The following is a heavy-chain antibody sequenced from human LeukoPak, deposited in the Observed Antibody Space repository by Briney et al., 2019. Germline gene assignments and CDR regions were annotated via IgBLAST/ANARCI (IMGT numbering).Heavy chain of an antibody. Sequence: GGSLRLSCAASGVSFSDFYMSWIRQAPGMGLEWISYIGTRSNPIYYADSVKGRFTISRDDAKNSLYLQMNSLRDEDTAVYFCAREARGSGRDFDYWGQGILVTVSS. CDR3: AREARGSGRDFDY. CDR2: IGTRSNPI. J-gene: IGHJ4*02. CDR1: GVSFSDFY. D-gene: IGHD1-26*01. V-gene: IGHV3-11*01.